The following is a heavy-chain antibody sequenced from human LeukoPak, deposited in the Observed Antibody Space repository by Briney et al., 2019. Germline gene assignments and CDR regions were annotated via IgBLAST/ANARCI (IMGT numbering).Heavy chain of an antibody. CDR1: GYTFTGYY. V-gene: IGHV1-2*02. J-gene: IGHJ4*02. CDR3: ASGGDVVVVAATQLPDY. CDR2: INPNSGGT. Sequence: GASVKVSCKASGYTFTGYYMHWVRQAPGQGLEWMGWINPNSGGTNYAQKFQGRVTMTRDTSISTAYMELSRLRSDDTAVYYCASGGDVVVVAATQLPDYWGQGTLVTFSS. D-gene: IGHD2-15*01.